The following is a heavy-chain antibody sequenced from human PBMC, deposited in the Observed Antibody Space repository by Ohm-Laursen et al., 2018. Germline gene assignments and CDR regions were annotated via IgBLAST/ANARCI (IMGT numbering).Heavy chain of an antibody. CDR2: ISYTGYT. CDR1: GFTFSDYY. J-gene: IGHJ1*01. Sequence: LSCAASGFTFSDYYMSWIRQPPGKGLEWIGHISYTGYTSYKSSLKSRVTISLDTSRKHFSLRLTSLAAADTAVYYCARGSNEYGGLYFPHWGQGTLVTVSS. D-gene: IGHD4-23*01. V-gene: IGHV4-59*01. CDR3: ARGSNEYGGLYFPH.